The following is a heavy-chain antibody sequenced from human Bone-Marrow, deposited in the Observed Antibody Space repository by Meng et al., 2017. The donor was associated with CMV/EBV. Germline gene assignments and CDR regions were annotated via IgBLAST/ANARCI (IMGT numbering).Heavy chain of an antibody. CDR2: INPNSGGT. D-gene: IGHD6-13*01. Sequence: ASVKVSCKASGYTFTGYYMHWVRQAPGQGLEWMGWINPNSGGTNYAQKFQGRVTMTRDTSIGTAYMELSRLRSDDTAVYYCARVWQQLARYNWFDPWGQGTLVTVSS. CDR1: GYTFTGYY. J-gene: IGHJ5*02. V-gene: IGHV1-2*02. CDR3: ARVWQQLARYNWFDP.